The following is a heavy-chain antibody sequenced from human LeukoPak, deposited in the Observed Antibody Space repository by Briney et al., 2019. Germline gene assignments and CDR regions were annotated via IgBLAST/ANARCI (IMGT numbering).Heavy chain of an antibody. V-gene: IGHV4-34*01. CDR2: INHSGST. D-gene: IGHD5-12*01. CDR3: ARFDRWLPI. J-gene: IGHJ3*02. CDR1: GGSFSSYY. Sequence: SETLSLTCAVYGGSFSSYYWSWIRQPPGKGLEWIGEINHSGSTNYNPSLKSRVTISVDTSKNQFSLKLSSVTAADTAVYYCARFDRWLPIWGQGTMVTVSS.